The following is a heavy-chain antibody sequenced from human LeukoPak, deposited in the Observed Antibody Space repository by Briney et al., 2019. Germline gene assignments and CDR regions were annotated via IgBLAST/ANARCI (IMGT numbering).Heavy chain of an antibody. D-gene: IGHD6-19*01. CDR3: ARERAVNGWTSAHFDN. J-gene: IGHJ4*02. Sequence: GGSLRLSRTTSGFTFSGYSIHWVRQAPGKGLEWVSVISNDGNTKYYADSVRGRFTISRDNAANTVYFQVNSLRIEDTAVYYCARERAVNGWTSAHFDNWGQGTLVTVSS. CDR1: GFTFSGYS. V-gene: IGHV3-30*14. CDR2: ISNDGNTK.